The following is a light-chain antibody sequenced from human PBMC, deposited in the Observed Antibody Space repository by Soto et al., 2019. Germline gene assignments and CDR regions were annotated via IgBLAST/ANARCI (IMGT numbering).Light chain of an antibody. CDR3: SSYTSSSIYV. CDR1: SSDVGGYNY. Sequence: QSALTQPASVSGSPGQSITISCTGTSSDVGGYNYVSWYQQHPGKAPKLMIYEVSNRPSGVSNRFSGSKSGNTASLTISGLQAEDEADYYCSSYTSSSIYVFGNGKKVTV. CDR2: EVS. J-gene: IGLJ1*01. V-gene: IGLV2-14*01.